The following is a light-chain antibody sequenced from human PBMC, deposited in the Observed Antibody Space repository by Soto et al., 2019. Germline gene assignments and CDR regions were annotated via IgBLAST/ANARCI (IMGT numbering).Light chain of an antibody. CDR2: DAS. V-gene: IGKV1-5*01. J-gene: IGKJ1*01. Sequence: DIQMTQSPSTLSASVEDRVTITCRASQSISSWLAWYQQKPGKAPKLLIYDASSLESGVPSRFSGSGSGTEFTLTISSLQPDDVATYYCQQYNYYPWTFGQGTKVDIK. CDR1: QSISSW. CDR3: QQYNYYPWT.